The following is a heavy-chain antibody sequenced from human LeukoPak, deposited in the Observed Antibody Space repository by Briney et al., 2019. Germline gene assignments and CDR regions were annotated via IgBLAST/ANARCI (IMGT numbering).Heavy chain of an antibody. Sequence: SETLSLTCAVYGGSFSGYYWSWIRQPPGKGLEWIGEIDHSGSTNYNPSLKSRVTISVDTSKNQFSLKLSSVTAADTAVYYCARREKWLVTDPFFDYWGQGTLVTVSS. J-gene: IGHJ4*02. V-gene: IGHV4-34*01. CDR2: IDHSGST. CDR3: ARREKWLVTDPFFDY. CDR1: GGSFSGYY. D-gene: IGHD6-19*01.